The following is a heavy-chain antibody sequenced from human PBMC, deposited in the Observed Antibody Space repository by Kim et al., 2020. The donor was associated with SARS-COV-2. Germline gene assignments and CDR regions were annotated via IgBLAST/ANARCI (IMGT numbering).Heavy chain of an antibody. J-gene: IGHJ4*02. CDR3: AVGGGDY. CDR2: RSSSTI. V-gene: IGHV3-48*01. Sequence: RSSSTIYYADPVKGRFTISRDNAQNSLYLQMNSRRAEDTAVYYCAVGGGDYWGQGTLVTVSS. D-gene: IGHD3-16*01.